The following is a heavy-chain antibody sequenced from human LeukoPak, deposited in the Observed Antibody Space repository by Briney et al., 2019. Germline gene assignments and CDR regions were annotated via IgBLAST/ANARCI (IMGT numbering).Heavy chain of an antibody. CDR1: GFTFDDYA. CDR2: ISWNSGSI. J-gene: IGHJ4*02. D-gene: IGHD3-22*01. CDR3: AKDFYYDSSGLSDY. V-gene: IGHV3-9*01. Sequence: GRSLRLSCAASGFTFDDYAMHWVRQAPGKGLEWVSGISWNSGSIGYADSVKGRFTISRDNAKNSLYLQMNSLRAEDTALYYCAKDFYYDSSGLSDYWGQGTLVTVSS.